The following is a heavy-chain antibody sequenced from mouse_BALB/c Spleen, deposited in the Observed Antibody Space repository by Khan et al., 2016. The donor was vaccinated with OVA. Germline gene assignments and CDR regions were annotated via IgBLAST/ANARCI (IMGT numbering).Heavy chain of an antibody. CDR2: LFPGDDST. J-gene: IGHJ1*01. D-gene: IGHD1-1*02. CDR1: GYSFTSYD. Sequence: QVQLQQSGAELVKPGASVKLSCKASGYSFTSYDINWVRQRPVQGLAWIGWLFPGDDSTKYTEKFKGKATLTSDKSSSIAYMQPSRLTSEKSAVYFCAGPYLGGILHWYFDVGGAGTTVAVSS. V-gene: IGHV1-85*01. CDR3: AGPYLGGILHWYFDV.